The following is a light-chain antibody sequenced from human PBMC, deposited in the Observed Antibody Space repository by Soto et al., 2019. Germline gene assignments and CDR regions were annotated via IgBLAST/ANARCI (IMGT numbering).Light chain of an antibody. Sequence: IVMKQSPATLSLSPGERATLSCRASQNVNYNLAWYQQKPGQAPSLLIHDASIRATAIPARFSGSGSGTEFTLTISSLQSEDFAVYYCQQYNNWPRTFGQGTKVDIK. CDR2: DAS. CDR1: QNVNYN. CDR3: QQYNNWPRT. V-gene: IGKV3-15*01. J-gene: IGKJ1*01.